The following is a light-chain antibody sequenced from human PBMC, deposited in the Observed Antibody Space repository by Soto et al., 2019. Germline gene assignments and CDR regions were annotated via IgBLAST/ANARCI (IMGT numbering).Light chain of an antibody. V-gene: IGKV3-15*01. CDR1: QSVRSN. CDR3: QQYNNCPPLT. Sequence: ELVMTQSQATLSVSPGERVTLSCRASQSVRSNLAWYLQKPGQAPRLLIYVASTRATGIPARFSGSGSGTEVTLTISSLQSEDIAVYYCQQYNNCPPLTFGGGTKVEIK. J-gene: IGKJ4*01. CDR2: VAS.